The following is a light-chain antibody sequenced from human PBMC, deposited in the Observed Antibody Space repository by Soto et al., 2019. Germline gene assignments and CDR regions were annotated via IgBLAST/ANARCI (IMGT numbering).Light chain of an antibody. CDR3: SSKRGRNSYV. J-gene: IGLJ1*01. CDR2: EVS. CDR1: SSDVGAYNY. Sequence: QSALTQPPSAPGSPGQSVTISCTGTSSDVGAYNYVSWYQQHPGKAPKLMIYEVSKRPSGVPDRFSGSKSGNTASLTVSGLQIEDEADYSCSSKRGRNSYVFGTGTKVPVL. V-gene: IGLV2-8*01.